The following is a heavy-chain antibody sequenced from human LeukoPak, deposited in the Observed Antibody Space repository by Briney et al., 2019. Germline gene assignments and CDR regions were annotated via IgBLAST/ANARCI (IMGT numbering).Heavy chain of an antibody. V-gene: IGHV3-30*03. CDR1: GFTFSSYG. J-gene: IGHJ4*02. CDR3: ASGYCSGGSCDEAGY. D-gene: IGHD2-15*01. Sequence: GGSLRLSCAASGFTFSSYGMHWVRQAPGKGLEWVAVISYDGSNKYYADSVKGRFTIYRDNSKNTLYLQMNSLRAEDTAVYYCASGYCSGGSCDEAGYWGQGTLVTVSS. CDR2: ISYDGSNK.